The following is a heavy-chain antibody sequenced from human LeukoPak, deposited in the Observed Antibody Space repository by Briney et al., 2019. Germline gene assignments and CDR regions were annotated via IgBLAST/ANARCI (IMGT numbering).Heavy chain of an antibody. J-gene: IGHJ3*02. D-gene: IGHD1-26*01. CDR2: IYYSGST. CDR3: ARERIVGAMYWDTPDAFDI. V-gene: IGHV4-59*12. CDR1: GGSISSYY. Sequence: SETLSLTCTVSGGSISSYYWSWIRQPPGKGLEWIGYIYYSGSTNYNPSLKSRVTISVDTSKNQFSLQLNSVTPEDTAVYYCARERIVGAMYWDTPDAFDIWGQGTMVTVSS.